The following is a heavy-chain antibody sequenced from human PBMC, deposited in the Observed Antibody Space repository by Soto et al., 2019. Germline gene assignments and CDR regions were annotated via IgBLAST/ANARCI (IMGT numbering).Heavy chain of an antibody. Sequence: SETLSLTCTVSGGSISSNIYHWGWIRQPPGKGLEWIGRIYNSGRTYYNASLKSRVSISIDTSKNQFSLKLTSVTAADTAVYYCARHPVYATGWQVDYWGQGALVTVSS. CDR3: ARHPVYATGWQVDY. J-gene: IGHJ4*02. D-gene: IGHD2-2*01. CDR1: GGSISSNIYH. V-gene: IGHV4-39*01. CDR2: IYNSGRT.